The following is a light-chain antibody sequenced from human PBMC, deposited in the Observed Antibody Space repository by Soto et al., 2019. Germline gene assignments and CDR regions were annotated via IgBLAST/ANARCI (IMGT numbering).Light chain of an antibody. Sequence: EIVMTQSPATLSVSPGERATLSFRASQSVRSNLAWYQQKPGQAPRLVIYAASTRATGIPDRFSGSVSGTEFTLTISSLQSEDFAVYYCQQYNNWITFGQGTRLEIK. CDR1: QSVRSN. V-gene: IGKV3-15*01. CDR3: QQYNNWIT. J-gene: IGKJ5*01. CDR2: AAS.